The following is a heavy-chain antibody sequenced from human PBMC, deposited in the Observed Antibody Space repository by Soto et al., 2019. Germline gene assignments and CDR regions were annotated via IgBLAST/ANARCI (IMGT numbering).Heavy chain of an antibody. D-gene: IGHD3-9*01. Sequence: GGSLRLSCAASGFTFSRYWMSWVRQAPGKGLEWVANIKQDGSEKYYVDSVKGRFTISRDNAKNSLYLQMNSLRAEDTAVYYCARAKRYFDWLTYYYYYMDVWGKGTTVTV. CDR2: IKQDGSEK. CDR1: GFTFSRYW. V-gene: IGHV3-7*01. CDR3: ARAKRYFDWLTYYYYYMDV. J-gene: IGHJ6*03.